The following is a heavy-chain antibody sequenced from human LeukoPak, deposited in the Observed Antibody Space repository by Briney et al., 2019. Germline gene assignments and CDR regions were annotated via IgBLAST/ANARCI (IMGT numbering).Heavy chain of an antibody. V-gene: IGHV4-4*07. J-gene: IGHJ4*02. CDR3: ARDPNSAL. Sequence: SETLSLTSTVSGGSISSYYWSWIRQPAGKGLEWIGRIYTSGSTNYNYNPSLQSRVTMSVDTSKNQFSLKLSSVTAADTAVYYCARDPNSALWGQGTLVTVSS. D-gene: IGHD2-21*01. CDR1: GGSISSYY. CDR2: IYTSGST.